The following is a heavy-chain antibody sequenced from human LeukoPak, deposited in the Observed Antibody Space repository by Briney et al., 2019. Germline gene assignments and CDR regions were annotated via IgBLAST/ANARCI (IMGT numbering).Heavy chain of an antibody. D-gene: IGHD3-22*01. V-gene: IGHV3-30-3*01. Sequence: GRSLRLSCAASGFTFSSYAMHWVRQAPGKGLEWVAVISYDGSNKYYADSVKGRFTISRDNFKNTLYLQMNSLRAEDTAVYYCARDLGDSSGYFPPYYFDYWGQGTLVTVSS. CDR2: ISYDGSNK. CDR1: GFTFSSYA. J-gene: IGHJ4*02. CDR3: ARDLGDSSGYFPPYYFDY.